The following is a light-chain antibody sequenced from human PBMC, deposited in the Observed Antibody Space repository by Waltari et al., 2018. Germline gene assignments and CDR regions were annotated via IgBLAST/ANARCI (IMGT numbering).Light chain of an antibody. CDR1: QSISSW. CDR3: QQYDSVWT. V-gene: IGKV1-5*03. Sequence: DIQMTQSPSTLSASVGDRVTITCRASQSISSWLAWYQQKPGKAPKLLIYKASSLESGVQSRFSGSGSGTEFTLTISSLQPDDCATYYGQQYDSVWTFGQGTKVEIK. CDR2: KAS. J-gene: IGKJ1*01.